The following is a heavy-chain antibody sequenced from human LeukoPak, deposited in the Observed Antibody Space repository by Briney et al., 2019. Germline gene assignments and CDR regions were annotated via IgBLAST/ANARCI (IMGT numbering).Heavy chain of an antibody. CDR3: ARGALITIFGVVIMGAQEPYFDY. V-gene: IGHV4-34*01. CDR2: INHSGST. D-gene: IGHD3-3*01. CDR1: GGSFSGYY. Sequence: PSETLSLTCAVYGGSFSGYYWSWIRQPPGKGLEWIGEINHSGSTNYNPSLKSRVTISVDTSKNQFSLKLSSVTAADTAVYYCARGALITIFGVVIMGAQEPYFDYWGQGTLVTVSS. J-gene: IGHJ4*02.